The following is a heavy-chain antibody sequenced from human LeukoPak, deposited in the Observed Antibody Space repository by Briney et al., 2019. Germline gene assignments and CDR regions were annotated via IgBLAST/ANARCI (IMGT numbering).Heavy chain of an antibody. D-gene: IGHD2-15*01. CDR3: ARVVGATSIDY. V-gene: IGHV4-38-2*02. Sequence: SETLSLTCSVSGSSISSDYYWGWVRQPPGKGLEWIGSIKHRGRSYYNPSLKSRVTISVDTSKNQFSLQLSSVTAADTAVYFCARVVGATSIDYWGQGILVTVSS. J-gene: IGHJ4*02. CDR2: IKHRGRS. CDR1: GSSISSDYY.